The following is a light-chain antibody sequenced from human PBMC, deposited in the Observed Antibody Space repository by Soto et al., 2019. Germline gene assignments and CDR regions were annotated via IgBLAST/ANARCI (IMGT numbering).Light chain of an antibody. J-gene: IGLJ3*02. CDR2: DNS. V-gene: IGLV3-21*02. Sequence: SYELTQPPSVSVAPGQTARITCGGNNIGSESVHWYQQKPGQAPVVVVYDNSDRPSGIPERFSGSTSGNTAALTISRVEAGDEADYYCQVWDTISDHPVFGGGTKLTVL. CDR1: NIGSES. CDR3: QVWDTISDHPV.